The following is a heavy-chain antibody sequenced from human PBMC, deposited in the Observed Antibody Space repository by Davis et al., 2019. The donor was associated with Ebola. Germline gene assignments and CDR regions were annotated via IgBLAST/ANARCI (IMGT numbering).Heavy chain of an antibody. CDR1: GGSISSYY. CDR3: ARHDFWSGFDS. V-gene: IGHV4-59*08. Sequence: SETLSLTCTVSGGSISSYYWGWIRQSPGKGLEWIGYIYSSGITNYNPSLKSRATISLHTSRNQFSLKLNSVAAADTAVYSCARHDFWSGFDSWGQGTLVTVSS. D-gene: IGHD3-3*01. CDR2: IYSSGIT. J-gene: IGHJ4*02.